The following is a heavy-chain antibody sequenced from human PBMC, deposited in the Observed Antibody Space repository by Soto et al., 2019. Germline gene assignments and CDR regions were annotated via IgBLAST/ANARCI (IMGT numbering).Heavy chain of an antibody. J-gene: IGHJ5*02. CDR1: GGSISSYY. CDR2: IYYSGST. CDR3: ARAYYYGSGSYNWFDP. D-gene: IGHD3-10*01. Sequence: SETLSLTCTVSGGSISSYYWSWIRRPPGKGLEWIGYIYYSGSTNYNPSLKSRVTISVDTSKNQFSLKLSSVTAADTAVYYCARAYYYGSGSYNWFDPWGQGTLVTVS. V-gene: IGHV4-59*01.